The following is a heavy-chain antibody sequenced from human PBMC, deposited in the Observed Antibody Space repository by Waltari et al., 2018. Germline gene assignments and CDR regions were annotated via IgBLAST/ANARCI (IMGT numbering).Heavy chain of an antibody. CDR2: INYDGMAQ. CDR1: GFNLRSYC. J-gene: IGHJ4*02. CDR3: ARGSAYYVRVWDL. Sequence: LVESGGDLVRPGGSLRLSCAASGFNLRSYCMSWVRQAPGKGLEWVANINYDGMAQYYEDSVSGRLTVSRDNAKNSLYLEMNNVRVDDTAVYYCARGSAYYVRVWDLWGPGTLVTVSS. D-gene: IGHD3-16*01. V-gene: IGHV3-7*03.